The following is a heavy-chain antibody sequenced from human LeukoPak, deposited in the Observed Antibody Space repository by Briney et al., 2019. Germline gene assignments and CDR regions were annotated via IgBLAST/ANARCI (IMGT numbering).Heavy chain of an antibody. Sequence: SETLSLTCTVSGGSISSSSYYWGWIRQPPGKGLEWIGSIYYSGSTYYNPSLKSRVTISVDTSKNQFSLNLSSVTAADTAVYYCAKVDYYGSGSHLYWGQGTLVTVSS. CDR1: GGSISSSSYY. V-gene: IGHV4-39*07. CDR3: AKVDYYGSGSHLY. CDR2: IYYSGST. J-gene: IGHJ4*02. D-gene: IGHD3-10*01.